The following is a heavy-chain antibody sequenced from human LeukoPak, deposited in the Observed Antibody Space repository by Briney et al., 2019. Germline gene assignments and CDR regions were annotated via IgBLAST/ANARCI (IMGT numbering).Heavy chain of an antibody. Sequence: GGSLRLSCAASGFTFSSYNMNWVRQAPGKGLEWVSYISSSSRTIYYADSVKGRFTISRDNAKNSLYLQMNSLRAEDTAVYYCAKARITMVRGVTHAWGQGTLVTVSS. CDR1: GFTFSSYN. J-gene: IGHJ5*02. V-gene: IGHV3-48*01. D-gene: IGHD3-10*01. CDR3: AKARITMVRGVTHA. CDR2: ISSSSRTI.